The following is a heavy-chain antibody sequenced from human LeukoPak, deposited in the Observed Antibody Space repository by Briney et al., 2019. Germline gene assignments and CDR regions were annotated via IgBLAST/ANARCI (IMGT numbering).Heavy chain of an antibody. CDR1: GGSISSSSYY. V-gene: IGHV4-39*07. Sequence: SETLSLTCTVSGGSISSSSYYWGWIRQPLGKGLEWIGSIYYSGSTYYNPSLKSRVTISVDTSKNQFSLKLSSVTAADTAVYYCARDRYSYGSLPYGMDVWGQGTTVTVSS. J-gene: IGHJ6*02. D-gene: IGHD5-18*01. CDR3: ARDRYSYGSLPYGMDV. CDR2: IYYSGST.